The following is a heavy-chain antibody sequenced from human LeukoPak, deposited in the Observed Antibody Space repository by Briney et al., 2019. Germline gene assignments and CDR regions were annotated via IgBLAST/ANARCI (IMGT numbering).Heavy chain of an antibody. Sequence: ASVKVSCKASGYTFTSYGISWVRQAPGQGLEWMGWISAYNGNTNYAQKLKGRVTMTTDTSTSTAYMELRSLRSDDTAVYHCARDLNLSSGWDFDYWGQGTLVTVSS. CDR2: ISAYNGNT. CDR1: GYTFTSYG. J-gene: IGHJ4*02. D-gene: IGHD6-19*01. CDR3: ARDLNLSSGWDFDY. V-gene: IGHV1-18*01.